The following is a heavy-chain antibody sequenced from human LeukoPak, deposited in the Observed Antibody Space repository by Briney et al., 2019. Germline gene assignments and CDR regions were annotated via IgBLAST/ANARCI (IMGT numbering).Heavy chain of an antibody. CDR1: GGSISSSSYY. CDR2: IYYSGST. J-gene: IGHJ4*02. D-gene: IGHD6-19*01. CDR3: ACGQQWLPTHYDY. Sequence: PSETLSLTCTVSGGSISSSSYYWGWIRQPPGKGLDWIGSIYYSGSTYYNPSLKSRVTISVDTSKNQFSLKLSSVTAADTAVYYCACGQQWLPTHYDYWGQETLVTVSS. V-gene: IGHV4-39*01.